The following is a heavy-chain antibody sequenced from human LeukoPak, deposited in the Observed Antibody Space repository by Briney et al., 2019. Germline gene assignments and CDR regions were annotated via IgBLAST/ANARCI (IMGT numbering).Heavy chain of an antibody. D-gene: IGHD3-10*01. V-gene: IGHV3-48*03. Sequence: GGSLRLSCAASGFPFSDHEMNWARQAPGKGLEWVSYISSSGSDKYYPDSVKGRFTISRDNAKNSLYLQMNSLRAEDTAVYYCARRTYGAFAIWGQGTKVTVSS. CDR1: GFPFSDHE. CDR3: ARRTYGAFAI. CDR2: ISSSGSDK. J-gene: IGHJ3*02.